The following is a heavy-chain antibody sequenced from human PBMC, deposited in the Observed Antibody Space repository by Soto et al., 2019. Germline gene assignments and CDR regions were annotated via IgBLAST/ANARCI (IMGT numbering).Heavy chain of an antibody. CDR1: GFTFSSYA. J-gene: IGHJ4*02. CDR2: ISGSGGST. CDR3: AKRGVGFDFDY. V-gene: IGHV3-23*01. Sequence: EVQLLESGGGLVQPGGSLRLSCAASGFTFSSYAMSLVRQAPGKGLEWVSVISGSGGSTYYADSVKGRFTISRDNSKNTLYLQMNSLRAEYTAVYYCAKRGVGFDFDYWGQGTLVTVSS. D-gene: IGHD1-26*01.